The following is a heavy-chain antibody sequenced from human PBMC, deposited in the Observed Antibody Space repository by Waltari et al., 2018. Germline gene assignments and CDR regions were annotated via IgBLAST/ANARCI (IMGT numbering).Heavy chain of an antibody. CDR1: GYGFTTYW. CDR3: ARHPNSYYDFWDGYFEAFDM. V-gene: IGHV5-51*01. Sequence: EVQLVQSGAEVKKPGESLKISCKASGYGFTTYWIGWVRQMPGKGLEWMGIIYPGDSDTRYSPSFEGKVTISADESISTAYLQWSSLKASDTAMYYCARHPNSYYDFWDGYFEAFDMWGRGTMVTVSS. D-gene: IGHD3-3*01. J-gene: IGHJ3*02. CDR2: IYPGDSDT.